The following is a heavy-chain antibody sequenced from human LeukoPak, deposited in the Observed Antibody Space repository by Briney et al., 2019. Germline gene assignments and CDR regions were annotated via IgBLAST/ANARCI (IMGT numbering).Heavy chain of an antibody. V-gene: IGHV3-20*04. J-gene: IGHJ4*02. CDR1: GFTFDDYG. CDR3: ARDIFYYDSSGPGRYFDY. Sequence: PGGSLRLSCAASGFTFDDYGMSWVRQAPGKGLEWVSGINWNGGSTGYADSVKGRFTISKDNAKNSMYLQMNSLRAEDTALYYCARDIFYYDSSGPGRYFDYWGQGTLVTVS. CDR2: INWNGGST. D-gene: IGHD3-22*01.